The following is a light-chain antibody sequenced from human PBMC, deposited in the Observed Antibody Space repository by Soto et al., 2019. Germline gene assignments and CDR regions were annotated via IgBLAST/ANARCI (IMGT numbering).Light chain of an antibody. V-gene: IGLV2-14*01. CDR2: EVS. CDR3: NSYTSKSTGV. Sequence: QSALTQPASVSGSPGQSITISCTGTSSDVGGYNYVSWYQQHPGKAPKLIIYEVSNRPSGLSNRLSGSKSGNTASLTISGLQAEDEADYYCNSYTSKSTGVFGTGTKLTVL. CDR1: SSDVGGYNY. J-gene: IGLJ1*01.